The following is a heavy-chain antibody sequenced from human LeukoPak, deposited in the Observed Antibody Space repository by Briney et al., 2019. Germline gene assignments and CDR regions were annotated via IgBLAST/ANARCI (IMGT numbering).Heavy chain of an antibody. CDR2: TFPSGGEI. CDR1: GFTFSTFA. J-gene: IGHJ4*02. V-gene: IGHV3-23*01. CDR3: AKSPSSGESY. Sequence: GGSLRLSCAASGFTFSTFAMIWVRQPPGKGLEWVSSTFPSGGEIHYADSVRGRFTISRDNSKSTLSLQMNSLRAEDTAIYYCAKSPSSGESYWGQGTLVTVSS. D-gene: IGHD3-22*01.